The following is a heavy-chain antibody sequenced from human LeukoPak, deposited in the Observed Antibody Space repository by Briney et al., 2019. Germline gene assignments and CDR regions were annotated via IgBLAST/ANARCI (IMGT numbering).Heavy chain of an antibody. V-gene: IGHV3-21*01. Sequence: PGGSLRLSCAASGFTFSSYSMNWVRQAPGKGLEWVSSISRSSSYKYYADSVKGRFTISRDNAKNSLYLQMYSLRAEDTAVYYCARGSRGSSTFSYYYYMDVWGKGTTVTVSS. CDR2: ISRSSSYK. CDR1: GFTFSSYS. D-gene: IGHD6-6*01. J-gene: IGHJ6*03. CDR3: ARGSRGSSTFSYYYYMDV.